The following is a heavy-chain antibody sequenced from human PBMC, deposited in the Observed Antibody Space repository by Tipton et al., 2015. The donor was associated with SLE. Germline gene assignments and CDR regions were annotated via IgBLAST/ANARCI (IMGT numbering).Heavy chain of an antibody. CDR3: ARDSLTILGVVHHYYFDY. CDR2: INPKSGGT. J-gene: IGHJ4*02. Sequence: QLVQSGAEVKKPGASVTVSCKASGYTFSDYYIHWVRQAPGQGLEWMGWINPKSGGTNYAQKFQGRVTMTTDTSTSTAYMELRSLRSDDTAVYYCARDSLTILGVVHHYYFDYWGQGTLVTVSS. D-gene: IGHD3-3*01. V-gene: IGHV1-2*02. CDR1: GYTFSDYY.